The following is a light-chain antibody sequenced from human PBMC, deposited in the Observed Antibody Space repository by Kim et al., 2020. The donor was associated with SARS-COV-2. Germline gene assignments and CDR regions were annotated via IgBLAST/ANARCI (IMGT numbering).Light chain of an antibody. V-gene: IGLV3-21*04. J-gene: IGLJ1*01. CDR3: QVLDSRSDQNV. CDR2: HDS. Sequence: SYELTQPRSMSVAPGATARITCWGDNLGSKSVHWYQQTPGQAPVVVIHHDSDRPSGIPERFSGSKSGNTATLIISRVEAGDEADYYCQVLDSRSDQNVFGAGTKVTVL. CDR1: NLGSKS.